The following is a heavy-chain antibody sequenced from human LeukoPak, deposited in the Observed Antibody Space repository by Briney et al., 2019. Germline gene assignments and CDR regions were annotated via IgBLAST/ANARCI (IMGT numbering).Heavy chain of an antibody. CDR2: IKQDGSEK. D-gene: IGHD5-12*01. V-gene: IGHV3-7*01. CDR1: GFTFSKYW. CDR3: ARGPSGYHNT. J-gene: IGHJ4*02. Sequence: GGSLRLSCAASGFTFSKYWISWVRQAPGKGLEWVANIKQDGSEKYYVDSVKGRFTISRDNSKNTLYLQMNSLRAEDTAVYYCARGPSGYHNTGGQGTLVTVSS.